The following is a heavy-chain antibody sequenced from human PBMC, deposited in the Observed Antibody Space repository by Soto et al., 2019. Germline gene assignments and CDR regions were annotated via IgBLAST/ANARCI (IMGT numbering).Heavy chain of an antibody. CDR2: ISAYNGNT. CDR3: ARDLKYYDTSGYFPLFQH. J-gene: IGHJ1*01. CDR1: GYTFTSYG. D-gene: IGHD3-22*01. V-gene: IGHV1-18*01. Sequence: ASVKVSCKASGYTFTSYGISWVRQAPGQGLEWMGWISAYNGNTKYAQKLQGRVTMTTDTSTSTAYMELRSLRSDDTAVYYCARDLKYYDTSGYFPLFQHWGPGXLVTVSS.